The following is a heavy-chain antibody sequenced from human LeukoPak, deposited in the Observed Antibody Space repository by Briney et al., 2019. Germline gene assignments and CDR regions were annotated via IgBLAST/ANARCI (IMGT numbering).Heavy chain of an antibody. V-gene: IGHV1-8*01. J-gene: IGHJ4*02. CDR3: ARGGGYYDRSAKYFIRPPEY. Sequence: ASVNVSCKASGYTFTSYDINWVRQATGQGLEWMGWVNPNSGNTGYAQKFQGRVTMTMNTSISTAYMELSSLRSEDTAVYYCARGGGYYDRSAKYFIRPPEYWGQGPLVTVSS. D-gene: IGHD3-22*01. CDR1: GYTFTSYD. CDR2: VNPNSGNT.